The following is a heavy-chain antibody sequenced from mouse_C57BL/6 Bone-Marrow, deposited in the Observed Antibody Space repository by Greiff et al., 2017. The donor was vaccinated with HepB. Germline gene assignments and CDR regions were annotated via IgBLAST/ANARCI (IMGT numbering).Heavy chain of an antibody. V-gene: IGHV14-4*01. J-gene: IGHJ3*01. CDR2: IDPENGDT. CDR3: TTGYDYDEAPFAY. D-gene: IGHD2-4*01. Sequence: EVKLEESGAELVRPGASVKLSCTASGFNIKDDYMHWVKQRPEQGLEWIGWIDPENGDTEYASKFQGKATITADTSSNTDYLQLSSLTSEDTAVYYCTTGYDYDEAPFAYWGQGTLVTVSA. CDR1: GFNIKDDY.